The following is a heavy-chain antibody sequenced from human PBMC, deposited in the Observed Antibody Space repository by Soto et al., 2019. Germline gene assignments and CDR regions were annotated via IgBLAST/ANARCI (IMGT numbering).Heavy chain of an antibody. CDR1: EFTFSNSW. V-gene: IGHV3-7*01. CDR3: ARDPAFGALDY. CDR2: TNPYGSTT. J-gene: IGHJ4*02. D-gene: IGHD3-10*01. Sequence: EVQLVESGGGLVQPGGSLRLSCAASEFTFSNSWMAWVRQAPGKGLEWVSDTNPYGSTTSYVDSVKGRFTVSRDNAKNSLYLQMNSLRVEDTVVYYCARDPAFGALDYWGLGTLVTVSS.